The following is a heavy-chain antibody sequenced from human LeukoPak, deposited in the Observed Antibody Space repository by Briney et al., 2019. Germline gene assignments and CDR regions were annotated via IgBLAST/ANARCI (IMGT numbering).Heavy chain of an antibody. Sequence: SQTLSLTCAISGDSVSASNPAWNWIRQSPSRGLEWLGRTYFRSKWHYDYAESVKSRITINPDTSKNQFSLQLNSVTPEDTAVYYCVRDWIGYSFDYWGQGTLVTVSS. CDR2: TYFRSKWHY. V-gene: IGHV6-1*01. CDR3: VRDWIGYSFDY. J-gene: IGHJ4*02. D-gene: IGHD3-3*01. CDR1: GDSVSASNPA.